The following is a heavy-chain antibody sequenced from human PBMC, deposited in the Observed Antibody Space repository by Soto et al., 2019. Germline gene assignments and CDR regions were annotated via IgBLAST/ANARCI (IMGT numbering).Heavy chain of an antibody. J-gene: IGHJ3*02. CDR1: TFSLGDYA. CDR3: AWRGGLGATDAFDI. D-gene: IGHD3-3*01. V-gene: IGHV3-49*03. CDR2: ITSKGYGGTT. Sequence: PGGSLRLSCEDPTFSLGDYAMGWFRQAPGRGLEWVGFITSKGYGGTTAYAASVKGRFTISKDESGSIAYLQMNSLRPEDTAVYYCAWRGGLGATDAFDIWGQGTMVTVSS.